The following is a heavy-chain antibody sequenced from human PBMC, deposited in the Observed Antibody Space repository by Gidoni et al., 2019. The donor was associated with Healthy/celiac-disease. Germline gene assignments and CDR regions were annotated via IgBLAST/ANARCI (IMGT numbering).Heavy chain of an antibody. CDR2: ISSSSSTI. CDR3: ARCITMVRGVIRPDAFDI. D-gene: IGHD3-10*01. J-gene: IGHJ3*02. CDR1: GVTFSSYS. Sequence: EVQLVESGGGLVQLGGYLRLSRAASGVTFSSYSMNWVRQAPGKGLEWVSYISSSSSTIYYADSVKCRFTISRDNAKNSLYLQMNSLRAEDTAVYYCARCITMVRGVIRPDAFDIWGQGTMVTVSS. V-gene: IGHV3-48*04.